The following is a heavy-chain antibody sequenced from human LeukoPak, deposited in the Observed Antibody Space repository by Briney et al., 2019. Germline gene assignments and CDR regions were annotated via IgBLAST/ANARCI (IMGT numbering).Heavy chain of an antibody. V-gene: IGHV1-18*01. J-gene: IGHJ6*03. CDR2: ISAYNGNT. CDR1: GYTFTSYG. CDR3: AREVEGQYYYYMYA. Sequence: ASVKVSCKASGYTFTSYGISWVRQAPGQGLEWMGWISAYNGNTNYAQKLQGRVTMTTDTSTSTAYMELRSLRSDDTAVYYCAREVEGQYYYYMYAWGKGTTVTVSS.